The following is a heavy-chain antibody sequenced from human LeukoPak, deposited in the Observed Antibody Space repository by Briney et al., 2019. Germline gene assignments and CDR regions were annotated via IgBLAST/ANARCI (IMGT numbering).Heavy chain of an antibody. J-gene: IGHJ5*02. V-gene: IGHV1-2*02. CDR3: ARGVVPAAIKGHNWFDP. CDR1: GYTFTGYY. CDR2: INPNSGGT. Sequence: EASVKVSCKASGYTFTGYYMHWVRQAPGQGLEWMGWINPNSGGTNYAQKFQGRVTMTRDTSISTAYMELSRLRSDDTAVYYCARGVVPAAIKGHNWFDPWGQGTLVTVSS. D-gene: IGHD2-2*02.